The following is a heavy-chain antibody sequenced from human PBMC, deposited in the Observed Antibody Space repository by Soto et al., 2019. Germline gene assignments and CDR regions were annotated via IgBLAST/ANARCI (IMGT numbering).Heavy chain of an antibody. CDR2: IYSSGGT. CDR1: GFTVSNNY. Sequence: DVQLEESGGGLIQPGGSLRLSCAVSGFTVSNNYMTWVRQAPGKGLEWVSLIYSSGGTKYADSVRGRFTISRDNSKNKLYLQMNSLKVEDTAVYYCARDPPGIAASGSYNWGQGTLVTVSS. CDR3: ARDPPGIAASGSYN. V-gene: IGHV3-53*01. J-gene: IGHJ4*02. D-gene: IGHD6-13*01.